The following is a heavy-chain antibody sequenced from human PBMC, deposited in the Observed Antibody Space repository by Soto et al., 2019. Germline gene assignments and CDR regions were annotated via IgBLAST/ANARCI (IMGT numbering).Heavy chain of an antibody. CDR1: GGTFSSYT. J-gene: IGHJ5*02. D-gene: IGHD3-22*01. Sequence: QVQLVQSGAEVKKPGSSVKVSCKASGGTFSSYTISWVRQAPGHGIEWMGRIIPILGIANYAQKFQGRVTITADKSTSTAYMALSSLRSEDTAVYYWARDRHGYYCAPWGQGTMVTVAA. CDR3: ARDRHGYYCAP. V-gene: IGHV1-69*08. CDR2: IIPILGIA.